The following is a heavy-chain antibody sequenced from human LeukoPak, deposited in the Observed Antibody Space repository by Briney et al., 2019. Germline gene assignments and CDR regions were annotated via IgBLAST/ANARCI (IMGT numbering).Heavy chain of an antibody. J-gene: IGHJ4*02. CDR2: ISTSNGYS. CDR3: AKNSSGGYSDY. V-gene: IGHV1-18*01. D-gene: IGHD6-19*01. Sequence: ASVKVSCKTSGYTFTSSGITWVRQAPGQGLEWMGWISTSNGYSKYAQNLQGRVTMTADTSTSTAYMELSSLRSDDSAVYYCAKNSSGGYSDYWGQGTLVTVSS. CDR1: GYTFTSSG.